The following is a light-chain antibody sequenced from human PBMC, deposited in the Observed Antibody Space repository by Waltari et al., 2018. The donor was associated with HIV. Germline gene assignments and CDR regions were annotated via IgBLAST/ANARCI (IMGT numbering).Light chain of an antibody. CDR3: QQYYSYLPFVT. CDR1: QGISSY. CDR2: AAS. Sequence: AIRMTQSPSSFSASTGDRVTITCRASQGISSYLAWYQQKPGKAPKLLIYAASTLQSGVPSRFSGSGSGTDFTLTISCLQSEDFATYYCQQYYSYLPFVTFGPGTKVDIK. J-gene: IGKJ3*01. V-gene: IGKV1-8*01.